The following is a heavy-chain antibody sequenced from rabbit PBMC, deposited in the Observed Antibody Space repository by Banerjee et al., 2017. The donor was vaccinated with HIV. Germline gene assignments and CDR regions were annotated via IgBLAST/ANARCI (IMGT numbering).Heavy chain of an antibody. CDR3: ARDSAGSGGYYEAYVFEL. CDR1: GSDFSSYYM. D-gene: IGHD1-1*01. J-gene: IGHJ4*01. Sequence: QEQLVESGGGLVQPGGSLKLSCKASGSDFSSYYMSWVRQAPGKGLEWIACIVTSSGSTYYASWAKGRFTISKTSSTTVTLQMTSLTAADTATYFCARDSAGSGGYYEAYVFELWGPGTLVTVS. V-gene: IGHV1S45*01. CDR2: IVTSSGST.